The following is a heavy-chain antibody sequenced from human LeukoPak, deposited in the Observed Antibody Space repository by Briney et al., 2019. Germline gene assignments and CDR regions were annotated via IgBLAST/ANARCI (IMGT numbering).Heavy chain of an antibody. CDR3: ARLRFGDYGMDV. V-gene: IGHV4-59*01. CDR2: IYYSGST. D-gene: IGHD3-10*01. CDR1: GGAISSYY. Sequence: SETLSLTCTVSGGAISSYYWSWIRQPPGKGLEWIGYIYYSGSTNYNPSLKSRVTISVDTSKNQFSLKLSSVTAADTAVYYCARLRFGDYGMDVWGQGTTVTVSS. J-gene: IGHJ6*02.